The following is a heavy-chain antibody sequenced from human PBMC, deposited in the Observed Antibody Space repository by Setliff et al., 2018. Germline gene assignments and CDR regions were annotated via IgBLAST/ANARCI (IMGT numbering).Heavy chain of an antibody. Sequence: SLTCTVSGGSVGSGNFYWSWIRQTAGKGLEWIGLIQSSGNTNYNPSLQSRVTISIDTSKNQFSLRLRSVTAADTAVYFCARDNTMVGATDYWGLGTLVTVSS. D-gene: IGHD1-26*01. J-gene: IGHJ4*02. CDR2: IQSSGNT. V-gene: IGHV4-61*02. CDR3: ARDNTMVGATDY. CDR1: GGSVGSGNFY.